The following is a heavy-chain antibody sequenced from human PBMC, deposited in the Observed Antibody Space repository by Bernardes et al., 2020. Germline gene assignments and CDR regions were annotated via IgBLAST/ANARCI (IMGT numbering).Heavy chain of an antibody. J-gene: IGHJ4*02. Sequence: SQTLSLTCAISGDIISSKSAAWNWIRQSPSRGLEWLGRTYYRSKWYNDYAVSVKSRITINPDTSKNQFSLQLNSVSPEDTAVYYCARENSGYDSRYQTRANPVDYWGQGTLVTVSS. D-gene: IGHD5-12*01. CDR3: ARENSGYDSRYQTRANPVDY. CDR2: TYYRSKWYN. CDR1: GDIISSKSAA. V-gene: IGHV6-1*01.